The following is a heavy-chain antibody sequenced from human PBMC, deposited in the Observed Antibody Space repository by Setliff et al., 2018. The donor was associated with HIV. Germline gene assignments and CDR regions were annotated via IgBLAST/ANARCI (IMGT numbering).Heavy chain of an antibody. CDR2: INHSGDT. CDR1: GGPFSGYY. V-gene: IGHV4-34*01. J-gene: IGHJ4*02. D-gene: IGHD4-17*01. CDR3: ARAPSTVTSRFDY. Sequence: PSETXSLTCDVSGGPFSGYYWNWMRQPPGRGLEWIGEINHSGDTNYNPSLKSRVTISVDTSKNQFSLNLTSVTAADTGVYYCARAPSTVTSRFDYWGQGTLVTVSS.